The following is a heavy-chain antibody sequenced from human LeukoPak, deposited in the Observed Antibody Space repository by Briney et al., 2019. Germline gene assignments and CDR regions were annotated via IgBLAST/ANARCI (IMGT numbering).Heavy chain of an antibody. V-gene: IGHV3-74*01. D-gene: IGHD5-18*01. J-gene: IGHJ4*02. CDR1: GFTFSSYW. CDR3: GRDRYFNTAPHY. CDR2: INSEGSST. Sequence: GVSLRLSCAASGFTFSSYWMHWVRQAPGKGLVWVSRINSEGSSTSYADSVKGRFTISRDNAKNTLYLQMNSPRAEDTAVYYCGRDRYFNTAPHYWGQGTLVTVSS.